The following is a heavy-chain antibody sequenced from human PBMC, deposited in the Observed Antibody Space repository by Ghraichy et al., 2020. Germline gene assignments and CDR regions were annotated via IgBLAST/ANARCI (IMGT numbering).Heavy chain of an antibody. CDR3: AKVGRSSGWYTDYYGMDV. V-gene: IGHV3-23*01. J-gene: IGHJ6*02. D-gene: IGHD6-19*01. Sequence: GRSLRLSCAASGFTFYNYIITWVRQAPGKGLEWVSAISGTGGTTYYADSVKGRFTISRDNSKNTVYLQMNSLRAEDTAVYYCAKVGRSSGWYTDYYGMDVWGQGTTVTVS. CDR1: GFTFYNYI. CDR2: ISGTGGTT.